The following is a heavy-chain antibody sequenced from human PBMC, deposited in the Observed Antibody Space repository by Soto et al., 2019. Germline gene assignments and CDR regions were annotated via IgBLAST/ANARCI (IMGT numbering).Heavy chain of an antibody. CDR1: GYTFTSYV. J-gene: IGHJ4*02. Sequence: ASVKVSCKASGYTFTSYVMHWVRQAPGQRLEWIGWINAGNGNTKYSQKFQGRVTITRDTSASTAYMELSSLRSEDTAVYYCARVDSSGWYDYWGQGTLVTVSS. D-gene: IGHD6-19*01. CDR2: INAGNGNT. V-gene: IGHV1-3*01. CDR3: ARVDSSGWYDY.